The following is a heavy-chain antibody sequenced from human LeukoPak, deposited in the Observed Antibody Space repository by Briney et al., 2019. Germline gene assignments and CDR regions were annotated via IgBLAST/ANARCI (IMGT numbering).Heavy chain of an antibody. J-gene: IGHJ6*03. V-gene: IGHV4-39*07. CDR1: GGSISSSSYY. CDR3: AREGPGGYSGHVDYYYYYYMDV. Sequence: SETLSLTCTVSGGSISSSSYYWGWIRQPPGKGLEWIGSIYYSGSTYYNPSLKSRVTISVDTSKNQFSLKLSSVTAADTAVYYCAREGPGGYSGHVDYYYYYYMDVWGKGSTVTISS. D-gene: IGHD5-12*01. CDR2: IYYSGST.